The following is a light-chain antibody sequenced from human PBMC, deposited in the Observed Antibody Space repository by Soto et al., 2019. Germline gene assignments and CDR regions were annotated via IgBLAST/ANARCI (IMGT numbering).Light chain of an antibody. Sequence: EIVLTQSPLSLPVTPGEPASISCRSSQNLLPSNGYDYLNWYLQKPGQSPQLLIYLGSNRASGVPDRFSGRGSGTDFTLTINRVEAEDVGLYFCAQGLATPFTFGGGPKVDIK. CDR2: LGS. V-gene: IGKV2-28*01. CDR1: QNLLPSNGYDY. CDR3: AQGLATPFT. J-gene: IGKJ4*01.